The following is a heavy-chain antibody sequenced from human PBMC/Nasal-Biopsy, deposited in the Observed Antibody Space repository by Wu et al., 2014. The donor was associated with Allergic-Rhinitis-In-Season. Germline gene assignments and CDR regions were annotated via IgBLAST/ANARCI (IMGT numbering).Heavy chain of an antibody. Sequence: TLSLTCTVSGGSITSGSYFWSWIRQPAGKGLEWIGRIYTSGSANYNPSLKSRVTMSVDTSKNQISLKLSSVTAADTAVYYCAKDLPGGAFDIWGQGTMVTVSS. D-gene: IGHD1-26*01. V-gene: IGHV4-61*02. CDR1: GGSITSGSYF. CDR3: AKDLPGGAFDI. J-gene: IGHJ3*02. CDR2: IYTSGSA.